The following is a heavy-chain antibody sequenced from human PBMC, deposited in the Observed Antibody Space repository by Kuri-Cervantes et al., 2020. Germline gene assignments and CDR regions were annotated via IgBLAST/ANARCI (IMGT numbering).Heavy chain of an antibody. CDR2: IYTSGST. Sequence: SETLSLTCTVSGGSISSSSYYWSWIRQPAGKGLEWIGRIYTSGSTNHNPSLKSRVAISVDTSKNQFSLKLTSVTAADTAMYYCAREEVFWNAFDIWGQGTMVTVSS. J-gene: IGHJ3*02. V-gene: IGHV4-61*02. CDR3: AREEVFWNAFDI. CDR1: GGSISSSSYY. D-gene: IGHD1-1*01.